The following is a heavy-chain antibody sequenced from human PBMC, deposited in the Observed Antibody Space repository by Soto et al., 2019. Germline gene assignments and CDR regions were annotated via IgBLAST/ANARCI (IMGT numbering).Heavy chain of an antibody. V-gene: IGHV1-18*01. Sequence: ASVKVSCKASGYTFTSYGIRWVRQAPGHGLAWMAWITPYNGNTKYAEKFLGRVTVTTDTSTATAYMEVRSLTSDDTAVFYCARVGVGLAAPRVWPYWGQGTPVTVSS. CDR3: ARVGVGLAAPRVWPY. J-gene: IGHJ4*02. CDR1: GYTFTSYG. CDR2: ITPYNGNT. D-gene: IGHD6-13*01.